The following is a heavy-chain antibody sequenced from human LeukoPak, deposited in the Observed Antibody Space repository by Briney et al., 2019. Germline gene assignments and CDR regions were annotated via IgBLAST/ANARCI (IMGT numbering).Heavy chain of an antibody. Sequence: PSETLSLTCTVSGYSISSGYYWGWIRQPPGKGLEWIASIYHSGSTYCNPSLKRRVNISVDTSKNHFSLKLNSVTAADTAVYFCAKAFNWNYWFDHWGQGTLVTVSS. CDR3: AKAFNWNYWFDH. CDR2: IYHSGST. V-gene: IGHV4-38-2*02. CDR1: GYSISSGYY. J-gene: IGHJ5*02. D-gene: IGHD1-1*01.